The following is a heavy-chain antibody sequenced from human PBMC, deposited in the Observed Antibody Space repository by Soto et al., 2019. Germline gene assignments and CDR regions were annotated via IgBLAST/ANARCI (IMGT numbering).Heavy chain of an antibody. CDR2: IVVGSGNT. CDR3: AAHGPSTTGTTSYYYGMDV. CDR1: GFTFTSSA. V-gene: IGHV1-58*01. J-gene: IGHJ6*02. D-gene: IGHD1-1*01. Sequence: QMQLVQSGPEVKKPGTSVKVSCKASGFTFTSSAVQWVRQARGQRLEWIGWIVVGSGNTNYAQKFQERVTITRDMSTSTAYMELSSLRSEDTAVYYCAAHGPSTTGTTSYYYGMDVWGQGTTVTVSS.